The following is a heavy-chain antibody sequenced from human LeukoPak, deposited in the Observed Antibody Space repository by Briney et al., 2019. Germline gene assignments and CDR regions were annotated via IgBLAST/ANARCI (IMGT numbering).Heavy chain of an antibody. CDR2: IYHSGST. D-gene: IGHD3-22*01. CDR1: GYSISSGYY. CDR3: ARDRYYYDSSGLTDDAFDI. Sequence: SETLSLTCTVSGYSISSGYYWGWIRQPPGKGLEWIGSIYHSGSTYYNPSLNSRVTISVDTSKNQFSLKLSSVTAADTAVYYCARDRYYYDSSGLTDDAFDIWGQGTMVTVSS. V-gene: IGHV4-38-2*02. J-gene: IGHJ3*02.